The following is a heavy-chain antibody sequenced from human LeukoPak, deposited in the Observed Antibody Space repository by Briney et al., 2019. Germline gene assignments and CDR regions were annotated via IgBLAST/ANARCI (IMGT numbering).Heavy chain of an antibody. J-gene: IGHJ5*02. CDR1: GYTFTGYY. D-gene: IGHD3-16*01. V-gene: IGHV1-2*02. CDR3: ARGEYSNGYPYRLDA. Sequence: ASVKVSCKASGYTFTGYYMHWVRQAPGQGLEWRGWINPNSGGTNYAQKFQGRVTMTRDTSISTAYMELSRLRSDDPAVYYCARGEYSNGYPYRLDAWGQGTLVTVSS. CDR2: INPNSGGT.